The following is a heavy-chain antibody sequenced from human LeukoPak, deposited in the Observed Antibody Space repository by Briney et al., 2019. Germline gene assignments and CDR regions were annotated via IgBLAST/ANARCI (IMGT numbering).Heavy chain of an antibody. Sequence: GGSLRLSCAASGFPFRPYWMSWVRQAPGRGLEWVATINDDGSGTYYVDPVRGRFTISRDNAKNTLFLQMNSLRAEDTAVYYCARVSGSRTFDIWGQGTMVTVSS. D-gene: IGHD5/OR15-5a*01. CDR3: ARVSGSRTFDI. V-gene: IGHV3-7*02. J-gene: IGHJ3*02. CDR1: GFPFRPYW. CDR2: INDDGSGT.